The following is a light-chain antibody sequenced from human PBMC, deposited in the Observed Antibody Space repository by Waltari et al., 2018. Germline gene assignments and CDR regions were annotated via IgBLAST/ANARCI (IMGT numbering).Light chain of an antibody. V-gene: IGKV1-5*03. CDR3: QHFNSYLYT. CDR1: QSIGRW. J-gene: IGKJ2*01. Sequence: DIQMTQSPSTLSASVGDRVTITCRADQSIGRWLAWYQQKPGNAPKLLIYQASTLESGVPSRFSGSGSGTEFTLTINSLQPEDFAVYYCQHFNSYLYTFGQGTKVEIK. CDR2: QAS.